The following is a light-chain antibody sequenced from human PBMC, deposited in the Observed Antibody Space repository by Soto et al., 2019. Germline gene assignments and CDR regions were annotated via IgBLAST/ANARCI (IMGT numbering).Light chain of an antibody. CDR2: DVS. CDR3: QQYNSYWT. V-gene: IGKV1-5*01. J-gene: IGKJ1*01. CDR1: QSINVW. Sequence: IQMTQSPSTLSASLGDRVTITCRASQSINVWLAWFQQKPGKAPKLPISDVSSLESGVPSRFSGSGFGTEFTLTISSLQPDDVATYYCQQYNSYWTFGQGTKVDIK.